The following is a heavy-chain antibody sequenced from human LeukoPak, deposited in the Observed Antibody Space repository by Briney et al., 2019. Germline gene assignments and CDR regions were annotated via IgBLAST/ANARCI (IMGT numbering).Heavy chain of an antibody. D-gene: IGHD6-13*01. CDR1: GYTFTAYY. Sequence: ASVKVSCKASGYTFTAYYMHWVRQAPGQGLEWMGWIDPNGGGTNFAQKFQGRVTMTRDTSIITAYMELSRLTSDDTAVYYCARGAGTSWFDYWGQGTLVIVSS. J-gene: IGHJ4*02. CDR2: IDPNGGGT. V-gene: IGHV1-2*02. CDR3: ARGAGTSWFDY.